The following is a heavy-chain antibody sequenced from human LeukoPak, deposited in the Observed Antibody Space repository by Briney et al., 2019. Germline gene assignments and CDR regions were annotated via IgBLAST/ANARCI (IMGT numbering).Heavy chain of an antibody. CDR3: ARHTMIRGVLSTFDI. J-gene: IGHJ3*02. CDR1: GDSISSTNYY. Sequence: SETLSLTCTVSGDSISSTNYYWGWIRQPPGKGLEWIGNVYYSGNTYYNPSLKSRVTISVDTSKNLFSLKLSSLTAADTAVYYCARHTMIRGVLSTFDIWGQGTMVTVSS. CDR2: VYYSGNT. V-gene: IGHV4-39*01. D-gene: IGHD3-10*01.